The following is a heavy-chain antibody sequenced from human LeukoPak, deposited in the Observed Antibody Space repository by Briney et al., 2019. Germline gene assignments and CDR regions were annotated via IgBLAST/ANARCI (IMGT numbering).Heavy chain of an antibody. D-gene: IGHD4-17*01. Sequence: GGSLRLSCAASGFNFRDAAMTWVRQAPGKGLEWVSLISFSGDNSYYADSVKGQFTISKDNSKNTLYLQINSLRVDDTAIYYCARGSHGEHDSWGQGTLVTVSS. J-gene: IGHJ5*01. CDR3: ARGSHGEHDS. V-gene: IGHV3-23*01. CDR2: ISFSGDNS. CDR1: GFNFRDAA.